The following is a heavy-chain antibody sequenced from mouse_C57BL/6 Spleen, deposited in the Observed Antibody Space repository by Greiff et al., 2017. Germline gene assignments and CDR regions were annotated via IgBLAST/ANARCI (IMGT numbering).Heavy chain of an antibody. D-gene: IGHD1-1*01. CDR3: ARGIYGSSFDY. CDR1: GYTFTSYW. CDR2: IDPSDSYT. Sequence: QVQLQQPGAELVKPGASVKLSCKASGYTFTSYWMQWVKQSPGQGLEWIGEIDPSDSYTNYNQKFKGKATLTVDTSSSTAYMQLSSLTSEDSAVYYCARGIYGSSFDYWGKGTTLTVSS. V-gene: IGHV1-50*01. J-gene: IGHJ2*01.